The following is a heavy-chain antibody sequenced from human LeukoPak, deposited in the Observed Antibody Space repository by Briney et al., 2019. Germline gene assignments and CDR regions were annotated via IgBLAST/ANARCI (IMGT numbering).Heavy chain of an antibody. CDR3: VREISQGGH. D-gene: IGHD3-16*01. CDR1: GFTFSSYW. J-gene: IGHJ4*02. Sequence: PGGSLRLSCAASGFTFSSYWMHWVRQTPGQGLVWVSRINSDGSRTSYADSVKGRFTISRDNAKNTLNLQMNSLRADDTAVYHCVREISQGGHWGQGTLVTVSS. V-gene: IGHV3-74*01. CDR2: INSDGSRT.